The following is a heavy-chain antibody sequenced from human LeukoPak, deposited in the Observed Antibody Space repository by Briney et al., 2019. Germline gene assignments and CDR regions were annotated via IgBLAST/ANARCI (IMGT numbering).Heavy chain of an antibody. CDR1: DFTFNNYW. CDR2: GKEYGSEK. CDR3: ARAVRQRLVEGYYYSYYHMDV. V-gene: IGHV3-7*02. J-gene: IGHJ6*03. Sequence: PGGSLTLSCAASDFTFNNYWISWVRQAPGKGMELVGNGKEYGSEKYYVDSLKGRFTIFTDHAKNSLYLQMNSLRAEDTDVYYCARAVRQRLVEGYYYSYYHMDVWGKGTTVTVSS. D-gene: IGHD6-19*01.